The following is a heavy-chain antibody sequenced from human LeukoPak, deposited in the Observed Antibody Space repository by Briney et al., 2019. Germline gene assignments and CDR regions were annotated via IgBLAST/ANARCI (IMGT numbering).Heavy chain of an antibody. D-gene: IGHD6-19*01. CDR2: ISYDGSNK. V-gene: IGHV3-30-3*01. J-gene: IGHJ4*02. CDR1: GFTFSSYA. Sequence: GGSLRLSCAASGFTFSSYAMHWVRQAPGKGLEWVAVISYDGSNKYYADSVKGRFTISRDNSKNTLYLQMNSLRAEDTAVYYCARQGSSGWYVVLDYCGQGTLVTVSS. CDR3: ARQGSSGWYVVLDY.